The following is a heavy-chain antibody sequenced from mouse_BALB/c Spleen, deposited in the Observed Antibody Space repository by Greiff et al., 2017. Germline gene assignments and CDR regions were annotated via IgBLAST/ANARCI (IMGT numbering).Heavy chain of an antibody. CDR1: GFTFSSYG. CDR2: INSNGGST. J-gene: IGHJ2*01. Sequence: EVQVVESGGGLVQPGGSLKLSCAASGFTFSSYGMSWVRQTPDKRLELVATINSNGGSTYYPDSVKGRFTISRDNAKNTLYLQMSSLKSEDTAMYYCARGEWLRRYFDYWGQGTTLTVSS. D-gene: IGHD2-2*01. V-gene: IGHV5-6-3*01. CDR3: ARGEWLRRYFDY.